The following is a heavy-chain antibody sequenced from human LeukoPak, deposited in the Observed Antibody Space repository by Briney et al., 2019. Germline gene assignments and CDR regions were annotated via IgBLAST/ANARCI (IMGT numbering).Heavy chain of an antibody. CDR2: IYDIGTT. V-gene: IGHV4-59*08. D-gene: IGHD5-18*01. CDR1: GGSITRFY. Sequence: SETLSLTCTVSGGSITRFYWSWIRQPPGKGLEWIGYIYDIGTTDYNPSLKSRVTISVDTSKNQFSLKLSSVTAADTAVYYCARSLQLWLIRYYYYMDVWGKGTTVTVSS. J-gene: IGHJ6*03. CDR3: ARSLQLWLIRYYYYMDV.